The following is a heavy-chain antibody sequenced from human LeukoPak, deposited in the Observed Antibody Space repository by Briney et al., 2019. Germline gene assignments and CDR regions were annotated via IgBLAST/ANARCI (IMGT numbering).Heavy chain of an antibody. J-gene: IGHJ4*02. CDR2: INSDGSST. Sequence: PGGSLRLSCAASGFTFSSYRMQWVRQAPGKGLVWVSRINSDGSSTSYADSVKGRFTISRDISKNTVHLQLNSLRADDTAVYYCARGTFVRGANPWYFDYWGQGTLVTVSS. D-gene: IGHD3-10*01. CDR1: GFTFSSYR. CDR3: ARGTFVRGANPWYFDY. V-gene: IGHV3-74*01.